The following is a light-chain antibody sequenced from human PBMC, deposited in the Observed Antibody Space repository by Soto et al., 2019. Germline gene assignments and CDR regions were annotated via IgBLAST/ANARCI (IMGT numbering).Light chain of an antibody. CDR2: DAS. Sequence: PAPTLLARTRRERGTITFQASQDIRNYLNWYQQKPGKGPKLLIYDASNLEAGVPSRFSGSGSGTHFTLTISSLQPKDIATYYCQAYEKRLSFGPGSKVDI. CDR1: QDIRNY. J-gene: IGKJ3*01. CDR3: QAYEKRLS. V-gene: IGKV1-33*01.